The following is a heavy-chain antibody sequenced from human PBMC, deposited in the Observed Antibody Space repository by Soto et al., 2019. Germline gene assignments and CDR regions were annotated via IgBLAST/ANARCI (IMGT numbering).Heavy chain of an antibody. J-gene: IGHJ6*02. D-gene: IGHD2-2*01. CDR1: GGTFSSYA. V-gene: IGHV1-69*01. CDR2: IIPIFGTA. CDR3: SRSPIVVVPAARKNGDYYYYYGMDV. Sequence: QVQLVQSGAEVKKPGSSVKVSCKASGGTFSSYAISWVRQAPGQGLEWMGGIIPIFGTANYAQKFQGRVTITADQSTSTAYMELSNLRSEDTAVYYCSRSPIVVVPAARKNGDYYYYYGMDVWGQGTTVTVSS.